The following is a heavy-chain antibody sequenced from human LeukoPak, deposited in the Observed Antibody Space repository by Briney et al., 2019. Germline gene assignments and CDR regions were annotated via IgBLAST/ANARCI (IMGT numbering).Heavy chain of an antibody. CDR2: ISYDGSNK. J-gene: IGHJ4*02. Sequence: GGSLRLSCAASGFTFSSYGMHWVRQAPGKGLEWVAVISYDGSNKYYADSVKGRFTISRDNAKNSLYLQMNSLRDEDTAVYYCARDSSMIHWGQGTLVTVSS. V-gene: IGHV3-30*03. D-gene: IGHD3-22*01. CDR1: GFTFSSYG. CDR3: ARDSSMIH.